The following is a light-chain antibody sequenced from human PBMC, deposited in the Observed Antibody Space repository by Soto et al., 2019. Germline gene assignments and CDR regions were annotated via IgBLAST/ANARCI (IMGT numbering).Light chain of an antibody. CDR3: QQSYSTPT. Sequence: DIQMTQSPSTLSGSVGDRVTITCRASQTISSWLAWYQQKPGKAPKLLIYKASTLKSGVPSRFSGSGSGTDFTLTISSQQPEDVATYYCQQSYSTPTFGQGTKVDIK. J-gene: IGKJ1*01. CDR1: QTISSW. CDR2: KAS. V-gene: IGKV1-5*03.